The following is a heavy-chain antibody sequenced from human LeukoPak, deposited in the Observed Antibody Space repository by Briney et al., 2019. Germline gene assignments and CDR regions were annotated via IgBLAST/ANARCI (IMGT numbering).Heavy chain of an antibody. CDR2: IIPIFGTA. V-gene: IGHV1-69*05. Sequence: SVKVSCKASGGTFSSYAISWVRQAPGQGLEWMGGIIPIFGTANYAQKFQGRVTITRNTSISTAYMELSSLRSEDTAVYYCARGRLCSSTSCYHNWFDPWGQGTLVTVSS. J-gene: IGHJ5*02. D-gene: IGHD2-2*01. CDR3: ARGRLCSSTSCYHNWFDP. CDR1: GGTFSSYA.